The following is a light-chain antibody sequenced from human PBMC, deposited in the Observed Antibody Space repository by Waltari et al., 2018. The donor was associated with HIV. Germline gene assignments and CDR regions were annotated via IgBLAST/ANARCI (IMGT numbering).Light chain of an antibody. V-gene: IGLV2-8*01. Sequence: SALTQPPSASGSLGQSVTISCTGSSSDIGAYDSVSWFQQHPNNAPKLLLYEVSKRPSGVPDRFSGSRSGETAFLSVSGLQPDDTAGYFCSSYGDNIRVLFGGGTNLTVL. J-gene: IGLJ2*01. CDR3: SSYGDNIRVL. CDR2: EVS. CDR1: SSDIGAYDS.